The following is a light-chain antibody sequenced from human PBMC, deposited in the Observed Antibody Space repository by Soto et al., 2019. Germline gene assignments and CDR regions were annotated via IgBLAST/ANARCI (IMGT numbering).Light chain of an antibody. CDR1: QSVSSSY. V-gene: IGKV3-20*01. Sequence: EIVLTQSPGTLSLSQGERATLSCRASQSVSSSYLAWYQQKPGQAPRLLIYGASSSATGIPDRFSGSGSGTDFIPTISRLEPEDFAVYYCQQYGSSPSTFGQGTKVDIK. J-gene: IGKJ1*01. CDR3: QQYGSSPST. CDR2: GAS.